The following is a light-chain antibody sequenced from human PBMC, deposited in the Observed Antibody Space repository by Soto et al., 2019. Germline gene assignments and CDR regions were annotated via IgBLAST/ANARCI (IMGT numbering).Light chain of an antibody. Sequence: QSVLTQPASVSGSPEQSITISCTGTSSDVGAYNYDSWYQHHPGKVPKLLIYEVTNRPSGVSDRFSGSKSGNTASLTISGLQAEDEADYYCSSKRDSSTLFVFGTGTQVTVL. CDR1: SSDVGAYNY. CDR3: SSKRDSSTLFV. J-gene: IGLJ1*01. V-gene: IGLV2-14*01. CDR2: EVT.